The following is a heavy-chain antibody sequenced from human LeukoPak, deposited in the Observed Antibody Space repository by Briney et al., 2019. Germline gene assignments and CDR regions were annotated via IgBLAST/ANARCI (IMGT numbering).Heavy chain of an antibody. CDR2: IYYSGST. Sequence: SETLSLTRTVSGGSISSSSYYWGWIRQPPGKGLEWIGSIYYSGSTYYNPSLKSRVTISVDTSKNQFSLKLSSVTAADTAVYYCARDFLEWSYWGQGTLVTVSS. J-gene: IGHJ4*02. CDR1: GGSISSSSYY. V-gene: IGHV4-39*07. D-gene: IGHD3-3*01. CDR3: ARDFLEWSY.